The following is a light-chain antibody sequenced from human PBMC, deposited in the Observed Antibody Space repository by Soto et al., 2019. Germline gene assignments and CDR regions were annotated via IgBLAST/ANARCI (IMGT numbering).Light chain of an antibody. CDR2: AAS. V-gene: IGKV1-39*01. J-gene: IGKJ1*01. CDR3: QQSYSTRWT. CDR1: QSISSY. Sequence: DIQMTQSPSSLSASVGDRVTITCRASQSISSYLNWYQQKPGKAPKPLIYAASSLQSGVPSRFSGSGSGTDFTLIISSLQPEDFATYYCQQSYSTRWTFGQGTKVDIK.